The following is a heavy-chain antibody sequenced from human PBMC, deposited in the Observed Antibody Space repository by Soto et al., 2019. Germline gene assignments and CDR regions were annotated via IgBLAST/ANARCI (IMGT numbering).Heavy chain of an antibody. CDR1: GFTFSSYS. J-gene: IGHJ4*02. V-gene: IGHV3-48*01. D-gene: IGHD6-19*01. CDR2: ISASSRTL. CDR3: AKGGRQWLVTSDFNY. Sequence: GGSLRLSCGASGFTFSSYSMNWVRQAPGKGLEWISHISASSRTLFYADSVKGRFTISRDNAKNSLYLQMNSLRAEDTAVYYCAKGGRQWLVTSDFNYWGQGALVTVSS.